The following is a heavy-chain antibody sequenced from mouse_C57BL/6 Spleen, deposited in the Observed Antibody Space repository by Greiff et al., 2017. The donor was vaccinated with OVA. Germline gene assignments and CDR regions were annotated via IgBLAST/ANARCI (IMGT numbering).Heavy chain of an antibody. CDR1: GYAFSSSW. J-gene: IGHJ4*01. CDR2: IYPGDGDT. Sequence: QVQLKESGPELVKPGASVKIPCKASGYAFSSSWMNWVKQRPGKGLEWIGRIYPGDGDTNYNGKFKGKATLTADKSSSTAYMQLSSLTAEDSAVYFCARSAGTGYAMDYWGQGTSVTVSS. CDR3: ARSAGTGYAMDY. V-gene: IGHV1-82*01. D-gene: IGHD4-1*01.